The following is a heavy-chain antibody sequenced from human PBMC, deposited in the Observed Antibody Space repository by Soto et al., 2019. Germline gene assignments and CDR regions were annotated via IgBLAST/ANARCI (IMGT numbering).Heavy chain of an antibody. CDR2: INAGYGNT. Sequence: QVHLVQSGAEVRKPGASVKVSYKASGYTFSSYAMHWVRQAPGQRLEWMGWINAGYGNTKASQKCPDRVTISRDTSASTAYMELTSLRSEDTAVYYCARDTGDGTFDFWGQGTLVTVSS. V-gene: IGHV1-3*01. D-gene: IGHD7-27*01. CDR3: ARDTGDGTFDF. CDR1: GYTFSSYA. J-gene: IGHJ4*02.